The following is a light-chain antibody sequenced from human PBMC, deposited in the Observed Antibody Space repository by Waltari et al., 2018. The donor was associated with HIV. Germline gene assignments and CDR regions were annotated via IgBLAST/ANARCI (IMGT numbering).Light chain of an antibody. Sequence: SLLTQSPSASGTPGQRVNISCFGTSSNIGSRSVNWYPHFPGTPPKLLIFSNTERPSGVPDRFSGSKSGTSASLAISGLHSQDEADYYCSAWDVTLNGLVFGGGTRLSVL. CDR2: SNT. CDR1: SSNIGSRS. V-gene: IGLV1-44*01. J-gene: IGLJ2*01. CDR3: SAWDVTLNGLV.